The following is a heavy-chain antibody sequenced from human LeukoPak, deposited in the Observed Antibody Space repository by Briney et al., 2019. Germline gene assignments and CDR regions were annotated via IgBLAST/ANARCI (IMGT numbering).Heavy chain of an antibody. CDR2: IYSSGCT. D-gene: IGHD6-19*01. Sequence: SETLSLTCTVSGGSISSYYWSWIRQPPGKGLEWIGYIYSSGCTNYNPSLKSRVIISIDTSKNQFSLKLSSATAADTAVYYCARGTLTVAGLFDYWGQGTLVTVSS. CDR1: GGSISSYY. V-gene: IGHV4-59*01. CDR3: ARGTLTVAGLFDY. J-gene: IGHJ4*02.